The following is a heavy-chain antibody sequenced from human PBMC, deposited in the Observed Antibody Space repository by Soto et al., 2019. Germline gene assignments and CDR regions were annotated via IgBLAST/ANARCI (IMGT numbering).Heavy chain of an antibody. D-gene: IGHD4-17*01. CDR2: ISGSGGST. CDR1: GFNFSSYA. J-gene: IGHJ4*02. Sequence: GGLLRLSCAASGFNFSSYAMSWVRQAPGKGLEWVSAISGSGGSTYYADSVKGRFTISRDNSKNTLYLQMNSLRAEDTPVYYCAKGIDYGRDYWGQGILVTVSS. CDR3: AKGIDYGRDY. V-gene: IGHV3-23*01.